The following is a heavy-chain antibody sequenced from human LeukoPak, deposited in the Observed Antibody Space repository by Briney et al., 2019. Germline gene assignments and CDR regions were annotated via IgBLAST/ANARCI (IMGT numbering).Heavy chain of an antibody. J-gene: IGHJ4*02. D-gene: IGHD4-17*01. Sequence: GGSLRLSCAASGFTLGNYWMHWVRHAPGKGLVWVSRIQSDGSTTTYADSVKGRFTISSDNAKNTLYLQMNSLRAEDTAVYYCAREAAVPNTVFDYWGQGSLVTVSS. V-gene: IGHV3-74*01. CDR3: AREAAVPNTVFDY. CDR1: GFTLGNYW. CDR2: IQSDGSTT.